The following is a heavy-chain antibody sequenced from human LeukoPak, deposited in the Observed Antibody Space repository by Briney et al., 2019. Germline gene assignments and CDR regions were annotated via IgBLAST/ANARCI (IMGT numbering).Heavy chain of an antibody. CDR2: ISFHETNK. CDR1: GFNFTNYG. D-gene: IGHD3-16*01. Sequence: GGSLRLSCVASGFNFTNYGMPWLRQAPGKGVGWVGVISFHETNKYYADSVRGRFTISRDSSKNTVFLQMNNLRIEDTAIYYCAKDKIGAINWFDPWGQGTLVTVSS. V-gene: IGHV3-30*18. CDR3: AKDKIGAINWFDP. J-gene: IGHJ5*02.